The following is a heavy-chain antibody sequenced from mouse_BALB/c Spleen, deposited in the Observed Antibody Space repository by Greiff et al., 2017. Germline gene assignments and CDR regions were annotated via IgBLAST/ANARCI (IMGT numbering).Heavy chain of an antibody. CDR2: ISYSGST. D-gene: IGHD1-2*01. CDR1: GYSITSDYA. CDR3: AREGITTATDWYFDV. V-gene: IGHV3-2*02. J-gene: IGHJ1*01. Sequence: VQLKESGPGLVKPSQSLSLTCTVTGYSITSDYAWNWLRQFPGNKLEWMGYISYSGSTSYNPSLKSRISITRDTSKNQFFLQLNSVTTEDTATYYCAREGITTATDWYFDVWGAGTTVTVAS.